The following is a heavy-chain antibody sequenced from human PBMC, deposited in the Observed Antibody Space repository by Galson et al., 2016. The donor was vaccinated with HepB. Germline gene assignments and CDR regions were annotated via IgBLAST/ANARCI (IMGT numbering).Heavy chain of an antibody. CDR1: GFTFTTYW. Sequence: SLRLSCAASGFTFTTYWMSWVRQAPGKGLEWVANIKQDGSEKYYVDSVKGRFTISRDHAKNSLYLQMNSMRAEDTAVYFCARVLNYGDYADDYWGQGTLVTVSS. CDR2: IKQDGSEK. CDR3: ARVLNYGDYADDY. J-gene: IGHJ4*02. V-gene: IGHV3-7*01. D-gene: IGHD4-17*01.